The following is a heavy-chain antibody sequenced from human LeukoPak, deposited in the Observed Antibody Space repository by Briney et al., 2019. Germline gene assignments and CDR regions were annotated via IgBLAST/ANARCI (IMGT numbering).Heavy chain of an antibody. CDR2: TYYRSKWYN. Sequence: SQTLSLTCAISGDSVSSNSAAWNWIRQSPSRGLEWLGRTYYRSKWYNDYAVSVKSRITINPDTSKNQFSLQLNSVTPEDTAVYYCARGPRDYVWGSYRLENAFDIWGQGTMVTVSS. V-gene: IGHV6-1*01. CDR1: GDSVSSNSAA. D-gene: IGHD3-16*02. J-gene: IGHJ3*02. CDR3: ARGPRDYVWGSYRLENAFDI.